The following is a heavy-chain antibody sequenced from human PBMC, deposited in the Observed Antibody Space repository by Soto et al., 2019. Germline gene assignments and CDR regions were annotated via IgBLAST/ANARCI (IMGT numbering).Heavy chain of an antibody. J-gene: IGHJ6*02. CDR2: INPSGGST. Sequence: ASVKVSCKASGYTFTSYYMHWVRQAPGRGLEWMGIINPSGGSTSYAQKFQGRVTMTRDTSTSTVYMELSSLRSEDTAVYYCARGYRDDFWSGYGVYYSYYGMDVWGQGTTVTVSS. CDR3: ARGYRDDFWSGYGVYYSYYGMDV. V-gene: IGHV1-46*01. CDR1: GYTFTSYY. D-gene: IGHD3-3*01.